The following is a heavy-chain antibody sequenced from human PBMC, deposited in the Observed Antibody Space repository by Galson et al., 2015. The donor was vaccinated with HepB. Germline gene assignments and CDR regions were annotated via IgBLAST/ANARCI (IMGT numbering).Heavy chain of an antibody. Sequence: SLRLSCAASGFTFSSYAMHWVRQAPGKGLEWVAVISYDGSNKYYADSLKGRFTISRDNSKNTLYLQMNSLRAEDTAMYYCARSNYDFWSGYQIGWFDPWGQGTLVTVSS. V-gene: IGHV3-30-3*01. CDR2: ISYDGSNK. CDR1: GFTFSSYA. D-gene: IGHD3-3*01. J-gene: IGHJ5*02. CDR3: ARSNYDFWSGYQIGWFDP.